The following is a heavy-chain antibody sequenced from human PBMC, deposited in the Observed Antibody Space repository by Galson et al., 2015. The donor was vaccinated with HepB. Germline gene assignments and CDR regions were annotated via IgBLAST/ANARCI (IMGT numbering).Heavy chain of an antibody. CDR1: GFTFDDYA. V-gene: IGHV3-9*01. J-gene: IGHJ3*02. CDR2: ISWNSGSI. Sequence: SLRLSCAASGFTFDDYAMHWVRQAPGKGLEWVSGISWNSGSIGYADSVKGRFTISRDNAKNSLYLQMNSLRAEDTALYYCAKPQRSVTAIPGPNSFAFDIWGQGTMVTVSS. CDR3: AKPQRSVTAIPGPNSFAFDI. D-gene: IGHD2-21*02.